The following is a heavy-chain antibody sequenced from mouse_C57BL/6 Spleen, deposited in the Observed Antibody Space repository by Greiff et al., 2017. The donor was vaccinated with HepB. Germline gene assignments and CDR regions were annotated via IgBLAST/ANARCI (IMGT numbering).Heavy chain of an antibody. CDR2: IHPNSGST. CDR1: GYTFTSYW. J-gene: IGHJ2*01. D-gene: IGHD4-1*01. CDR3: ARSNWDRGYYLDY. Sequence: QVQLQQPGAELVKPGASVKLSCKASGYTFTSYWMHWVKQRPGQGLEWIGMIHPNSGSTNYNEKFKSKATLTVDKSSSTAYMQLSSLTSEDSAVYYCARSNWDRGYYLDYWGQGTTLTVSS. V-gene: IGHV1-64*01.